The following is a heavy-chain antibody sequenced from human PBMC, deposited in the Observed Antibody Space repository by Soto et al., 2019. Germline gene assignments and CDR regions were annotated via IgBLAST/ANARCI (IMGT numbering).Heavy chain of an antibody. J-gene: IGHJ3*02. CDR2: IKQDGSEK. Sequence: HPGGSLRLSCATSGFTFSSYWMSWVRQAPGKGLEWVANIKQDGSEKYYVDSVKGRFTISRDNAKNSLYLQMNSLRAEDTAVYYCARVDCSGGSCFDAFDIWGQGTMVTVSS. CDR3: ARVDCSGGSCFDAFDI. CDR1: GFTFSSYW. V-gene: IGHV3-7*01. D-gene: IGHD2-15*01.